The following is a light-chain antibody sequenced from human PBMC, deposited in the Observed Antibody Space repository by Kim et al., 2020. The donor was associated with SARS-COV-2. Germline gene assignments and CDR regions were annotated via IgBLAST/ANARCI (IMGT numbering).Light chain of an antibody. CDR1: QDINGF. CDR3: QQSGGYPIT. J-gene: IGKJ5*01. Sequence: VSVGDRITITCRASQDINGFLARYQQKPGKAPTLLIYATSTLQSGVPSRFSGSGSGTDFTLTISSLQAEDFATYYCQQSGGYPITFGQGTRLEIK. CDR2: ATS. V-gene: IGKV1-9*01.